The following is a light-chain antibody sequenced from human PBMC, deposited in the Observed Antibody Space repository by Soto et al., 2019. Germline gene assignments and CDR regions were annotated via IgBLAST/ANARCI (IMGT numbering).Light chain of an antibody. CDR1: DSNIGSNS. CDR3: AAWDASLSACV. CDR2: YNN. Sequence: QSVLTQPPSASGTAGQVVTISCSGGDSNIGSNSVYWYQHLPRMAPKLLIYYNNQRPSGGPDRLSGARSGTSASLAIVWLRSEDEDVYYCAAWDASLSACVFGNGTKLTVL. J-gene: IGLJ1*01. V-gene: IGLV1-47*02.